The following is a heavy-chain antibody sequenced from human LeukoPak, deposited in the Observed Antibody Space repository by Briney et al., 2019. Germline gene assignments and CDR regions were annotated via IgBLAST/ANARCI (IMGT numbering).Heavy chain of an antibody. V-gene: IGHV2-70*11. CDR3: ARSPWELRPCGMDV. CDR2: IDWDDDK. CDR1: GFSLSTSGMC. Sequence: SGPALVKPTQTLTLTCTFSGFSLSTSGMCVSWIRQPPGKALEWLARIDWDDDKYYSTSLKTRLTISKDTSKNQVVLTMTSMDPVDTATYYCARSPWELRPCGMDVWGQGTTVTVSS. J-gene: IGHJ6*02. D-gene: IGHD1-26*01.